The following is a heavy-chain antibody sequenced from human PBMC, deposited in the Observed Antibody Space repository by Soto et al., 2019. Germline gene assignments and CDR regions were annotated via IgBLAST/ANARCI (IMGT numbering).Heavy chain of an antibody. Sequence: ASVKVSCKASGYTFTSYYMHWVRQAPGQGLEWMGIINPSGGSASYAQKFQGRVTMTRDTSTSTVYMELSSLRSEDTAVYYCARGNLAARGYYYYGMDVWGQGTTVTVS. CDR3: ARGNLAARGYYYYGMDV. D-gene: IGHD6-6*01. CDR2: INPSGGSA. CDR1: GYTFTSYY. V-gene: IGHV1-46*01. J-gene: IGHJ6*02.